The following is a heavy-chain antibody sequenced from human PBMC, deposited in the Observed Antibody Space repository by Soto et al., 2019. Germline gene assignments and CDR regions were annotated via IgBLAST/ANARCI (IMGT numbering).Heavy chain of an antibody. CDR2: ISSSSSYT. CDR3: ARDQDSSGLH. Sequence: PGGSLRLSCAASGFTFSDYYMSWIRQAPGKGLEWVSYISSSSSYTNYADSVKGRFTISRDNAKNTLYLQMNSLRAEDTAVYYCARDQDSSGLHWGQGTLVTVSS. V-gene: IGHV3-11*06. J-gene: IGHJ4*02. CDR1: GFTFSDYY. D-gene: IGHD6-19*01.